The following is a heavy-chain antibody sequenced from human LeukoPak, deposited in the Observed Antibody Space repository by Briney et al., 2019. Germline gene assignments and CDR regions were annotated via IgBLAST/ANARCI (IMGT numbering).Heavy chain of an antibody. Sequence: ASETLSLTCTVSGGSISSYYWSWIRQPPGKGLEWIGYIYYSGSTNYNPSLKSRVTISVDTSKNQFSLKLSSVTAADTAVYYCARTNYYDSSGHDYWGQGTLVTVSS. D-gene: IGHD3-22*01. V-gene: IGHV4-59*01. J-gene: IGHJ4*02. CDR2: IYYSGST. CDR1: GGSISSYY. CDR3: ARTNYYDSSGHDY.